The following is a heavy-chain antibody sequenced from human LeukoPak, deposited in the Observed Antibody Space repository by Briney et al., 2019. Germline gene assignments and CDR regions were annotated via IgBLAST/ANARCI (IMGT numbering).Heavy chain of an antibody. Sequence: ASVKVSCKASGYTFTSYDINWVRQAPGQGLEWMGWMNPNSGNTGYAQKFQGRVTMTRNTSISTAYMELSSLRSEDTAVYYCARGLDFQGEANFDCWGQGTLVTVSS. V-gene: IGHV1-8*01. J-gene: IGHJ4*02. CDR1: GYTFTSYD. D-gene: IGHD3-16*01. CDR2: MNPNSGNT. CDR3: ARGLDFQGEANFDC.